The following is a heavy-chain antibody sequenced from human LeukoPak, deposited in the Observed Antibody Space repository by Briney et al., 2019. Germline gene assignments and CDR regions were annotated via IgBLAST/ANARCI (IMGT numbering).Heavy chain of an antibody. J-gene: IGHJ3*02. Sequence: PSETLSLTCTVSGGSISSGSYYWSWIRQPAGKGLEWIGRIYTSGSTNYNPSLKSRVTISVDTSKNQFSLKLSSVTAADTAVYYCARDLGIFGVVLHAFDIWGQGIMVTVSS. D-gene: IGHD3-3*01. CDR3: ARDLGIFGVVLHAFDI. V-gene: IGHV4-61*02. CDR1: GGSISSGSYY. CDR2: IYTSGST.